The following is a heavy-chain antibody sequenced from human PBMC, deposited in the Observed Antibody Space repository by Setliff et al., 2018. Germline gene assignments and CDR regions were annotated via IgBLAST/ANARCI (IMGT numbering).Heavy chain of an antibody. CDR2: FRPSGRT. CDR1: GSAISSGHY. D-gene: IGHD3-3*01. Sequence: PSETLSLTCAVSGSAISSGHYWGWIRQPPGKGGLEWIGSFRPSGRTYYNPSLKSRVTISLDTSRKQFPLKLTSVTAADTAVYYCARVSGFLYVDVWGKGTTVTVSS. V-gene: IGHV4-38-2*01. J-gene: IGHJ6*03. CDR3: ARVSGFLYVDV.